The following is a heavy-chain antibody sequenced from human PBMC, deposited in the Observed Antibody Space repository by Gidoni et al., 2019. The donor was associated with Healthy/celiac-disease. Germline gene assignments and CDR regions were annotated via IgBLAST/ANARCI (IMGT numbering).Heavy chain of an antibody. CDR1: GYSFTSHW. Sequence: DVQLVQSGAEVTKPGESLKISCTGSGYSFTSHWIGRVRQMPGKGLEWMGIIYPGDSDTRYSPSFQGQVTISADKSISTAYLQWSSLKASDTAMYYCARHALPTRMKSPPQVADWYFDLWGRGTLVTVSS. D-gene: IGHD5-12*01. J-gene: IGHJ2*01. V-gene: IGHV5-51*01. CDR3: ARHALPTRMKSPPQVADWYFDL. CDR2: IYPGDSDT.